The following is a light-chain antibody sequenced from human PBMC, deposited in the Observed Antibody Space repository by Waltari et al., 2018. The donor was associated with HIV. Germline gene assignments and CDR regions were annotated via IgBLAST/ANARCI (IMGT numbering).Light chain of an antibody. CDR3: SSYAGGNVV. CDR2: DVY. CDR1: SSDVGGYNY. J-gene: IGLJ2*01. V-gene: IGLV2-8*01. Sequence: QSALTQPPSASGSPGQSVTISCTGTSSDVGGYNYVSWYQQHPGKAPKLMIYDVYKRPSGVPARFSASQSGNAASLTVSGLQGEDEADYYCSSYAGGNVVFGGGTKLTVL.